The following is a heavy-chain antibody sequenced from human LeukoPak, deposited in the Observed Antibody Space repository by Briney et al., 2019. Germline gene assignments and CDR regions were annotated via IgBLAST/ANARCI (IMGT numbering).Heavy chain of an antibody. J-gene: IGHJ5*02. Sequence: PSGTLSLTCAVSGGSISSSNWWSWVRQSPGKGLEWIGEINHSGSTNYNPSLKSRVTISVDTSKNQFSLKLSSVTAADTAVYYCARDTGDPVNWFDPWGQGTLVTVSS. V-gene: IGHV4-4*02. D-gene: IGHD7-27*01. CDR1: GGSISSSNW. CDR2: INHSGST. CDR3: ARDTGDPVNWFDP.